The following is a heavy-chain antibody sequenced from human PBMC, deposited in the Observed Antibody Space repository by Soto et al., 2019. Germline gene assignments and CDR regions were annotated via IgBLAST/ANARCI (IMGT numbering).Heavy chain of an antibody. CDR3: ARYSVTGLGNYYMDA. CDR1: GGSISGYY. J-gene: IGHJ6*03. Sequence: SETLSLTCTVSGGSISGYYWSWIRQPPGKGLEWVGYIYSSGSTNYNPSLKSRVTISVDKSKNQFSLKLSPVTAADTAVYYCARYSVTGLGNYYMDAWGKGTTVTVSS. V-gene: IGHV4-59*08. CDR2: IYSSGST. D-gene: IGHD4-4*01.